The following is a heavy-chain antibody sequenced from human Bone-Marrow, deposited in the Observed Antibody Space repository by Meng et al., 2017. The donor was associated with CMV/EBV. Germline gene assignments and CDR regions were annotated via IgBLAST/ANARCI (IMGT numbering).Heavy chain of an antibody. CDR1: GYTFTSYG. CDR2: ISAYNGNT. J-gene: IGHJ4*02. CDR3: AREPLQSNYYDSSHPGFDY. V-gene: IGHV1-18*01. Sequence: ASVKVSCKASGYTFTSYGISWVRQAPGQGLEWMGWISAYNGNTNYAQKLQGRVTMTTDTSMSTAYMELSSLRSEDTAVYYCAREPLQSNYYDSSHPGFDYWGQGTLVTVSS. D-gene: IGHD3-22*01.